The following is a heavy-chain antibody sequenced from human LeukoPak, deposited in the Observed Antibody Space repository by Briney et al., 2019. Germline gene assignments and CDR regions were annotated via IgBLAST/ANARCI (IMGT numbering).Heavy chain of an antibody. J-gene: IGHJ4*02. V-gene: IGHV3-23*01. Sequence: GGSLRLSCAASGFTFRSYAMSWVRQAPGKGLEWVSGVSGNGGSTYYVDSVKGRFTISRDNSKNTLYLQMNSLRAEDTAVYYCAKGRREGGNAHYSADYWGQGTLVTVPS. CDR1: GFTFRSYA. D-gene: IGHD4-11*01. CDR3: AKGRREGGNAHYSADY. CDR2: VSGNGGST.